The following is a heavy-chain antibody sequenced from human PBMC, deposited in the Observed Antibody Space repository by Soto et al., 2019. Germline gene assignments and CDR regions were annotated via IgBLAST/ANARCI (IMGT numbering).Heavy chain of an antibody. CDR2: IKEDGSEK. V-gene: IGHV3-7*01. Sequence: EVQLVESGGGLVQPGGSLRLSCAVSGFTFNRHWMSWVRQTPGKGLEWVASIKEDGSEKSYVDSVKGRFTISRDNAKNSLFLQMNSLRVEDTAVYYCVRKGWNPPGYWGQGTLVTVSS. J-gene: IGHJ4*02. CDR1: GFTFNRHW. D-gene: IGHD1-1*01. CDR3: VRKGWNPPGY.